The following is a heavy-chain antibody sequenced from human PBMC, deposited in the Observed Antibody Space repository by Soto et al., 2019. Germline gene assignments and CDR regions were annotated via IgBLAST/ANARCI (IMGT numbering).Heavy chain of an antibody. Sequence: GSLRLSCGVSGFYFNNYGINWVRQPPGKGLEWVSSVSKSDYTYYSDSVKGRFTISRDNAKNSVSLQMNSLRAEDTAVYYCAREDSVIIPAVSDFWGQGTLVTVSS. CDR3: AREDSVIIPAVSDF. J-gene: IGHJ4*02. CDR1: GFYFNNYG. V-gene: IGHV3-21*01. CDR2: VSKSDYT. D-gene: IGHD2-2*01.